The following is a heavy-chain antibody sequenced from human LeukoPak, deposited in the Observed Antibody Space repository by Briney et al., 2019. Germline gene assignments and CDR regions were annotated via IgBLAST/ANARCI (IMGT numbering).Heavy chain of an antibody. D-gene: IGHD3-3*01. CDR2: ISAYNGNT. CDR1: GYTFTSYG. V-gene: IGHV1-18*01. Sequence: ASVKVSCKASGYTFTSYGISWVRQAPGQGLEWMGWISAYNGNTNYAQKLQGRVTMTTDTSTSTAYMELRSLRSDDTAVYYCAKARIFGVVTEPFDYWGQGTLVTVSS. J-gene: IGHJ4*02. CDR3: AKARIFGVVTEPFDY.